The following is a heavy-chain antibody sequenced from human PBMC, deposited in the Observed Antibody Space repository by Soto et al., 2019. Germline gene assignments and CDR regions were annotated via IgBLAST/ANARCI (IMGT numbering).Heavy chain of an antibody. CDR3: AIFTQANYYGNNGYHDALDV. D-gene: IGHD3-22*01. Sequence: PETLRHTYTGSDGSISTYYWRCVRQPAGGGLEWIGRTQASGSSNYNPSLKSRVTMSIDTSKSQFSLTLRSVIAADTAVCYCAIFTQANYYGNNGYHDALDVWGQRTVVTVSS. CDR1: DGSISTYY. J-gene: IGHJ3*01. CDR2: TQASGSS. V-gene: IGHV4-4*07.